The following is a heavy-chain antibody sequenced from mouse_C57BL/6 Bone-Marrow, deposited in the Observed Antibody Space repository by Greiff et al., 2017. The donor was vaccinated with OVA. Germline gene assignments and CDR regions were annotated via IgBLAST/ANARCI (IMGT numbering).Heavy chain of an antibody. Sequence: VQLQQSGPELVKPGASVKISCKASGYSFTGYYMNWVKQSPEKSLEWIGEINPSTGGTTYNQKFKAKATLTVDKSSSTAYMQLKSLTSEDSAVYYYAREIDSSGYPDYWGQGTTLTVSS. J-gene: IGHJ2*01. CDR3: AREIDSSGYPDY. D-gene: IGHD3-2*02. CDR2: INPSTGGT. CDR1: GYSFTGYY. V-gene: IGHV1-42*01.